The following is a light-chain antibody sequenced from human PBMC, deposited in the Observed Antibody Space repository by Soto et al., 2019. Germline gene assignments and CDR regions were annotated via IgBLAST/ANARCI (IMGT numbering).Light chain of an antibody. CDR1: QAISSR. V-gene: IGKV1-5*03. J-gene: IGKJ4*02. Sequence: DIQMTQSPSTLSASVGDRVTITCRASQAISSRLAWYQQKPGKAPKLLIYKTSTLEGGVPSRFSGSGSGTEFTLTISSLQPDDLAIYYCHHYDTYSPFGGGTKVEIK. CDR3: HHYDTYSP. CDR2: KTS.